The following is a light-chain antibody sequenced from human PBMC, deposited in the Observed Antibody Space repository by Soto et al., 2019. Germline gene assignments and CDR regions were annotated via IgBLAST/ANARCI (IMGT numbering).Light chain of an antibody. J-gene: IGKJ1*01. Sequence: IVLTQSPATLSSSPGERATLSCSASVSVSSNYLAWYQQSPGQAPRRLIYAASNRARGIPDRFGGSGSGTDFTRTVSRLEHEDFAVYYWEQYVSAPWTFGQGTKV. CDR1: VSVSSNY. CDR2: AAS. CDR3: EQYVSAPWT. V-gene: IGKV3-20*01.